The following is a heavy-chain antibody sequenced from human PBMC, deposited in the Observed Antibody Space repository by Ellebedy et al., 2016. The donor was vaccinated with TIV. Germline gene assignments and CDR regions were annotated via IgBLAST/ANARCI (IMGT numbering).Heavy chain of an antibody. V-gene: IGHV1-69*13. D-gene: IGHD6-13*01. CDR2: IIPIFGTA. CDR1: GGTFSSYA. CDR3: ASGAYSSSPFRY. Sequence: SVKVSCXASGGTFSSYAISWVRQAPGQGLEWMGGIIPIFGTANYAQKFQGRVTITADESTSTAYMELSSLRSEDTAVYYCASGAYSSSPFRYWGQGTLVTVSS. J-gene: IGHJ4*02.